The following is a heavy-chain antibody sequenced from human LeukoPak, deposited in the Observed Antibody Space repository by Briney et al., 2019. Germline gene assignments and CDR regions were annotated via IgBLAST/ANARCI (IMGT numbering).Heavy chain of an antibody. CDR2: ISRSGNTI. D-gene: IGHD1-7*01. CDR1: GFTFSSYN. J-gene: IGHJ3*02. Sequence: GGSLRLSCAASGFTFSSYNMNWVRQAPGKGLEWVSYISRSGNTIDYADSVKGGFTISRDNAKNSLYLQMNSLRDEDTAVYYCARRMGGELVAFDIWGQGTMVTVSS. CDR3: ARRMGGELVAFDI. V-gene: IGHV3-48*02.